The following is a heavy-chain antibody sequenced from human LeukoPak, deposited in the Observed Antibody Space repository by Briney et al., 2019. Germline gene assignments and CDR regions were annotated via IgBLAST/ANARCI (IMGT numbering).Heavy chain of an antibody. J-gene: IGHJ3*02. V-gene: IGHV1-69*04. CDR2: IIPVLGVS. D-gene: IGHD3-22*01. Sequence: VASVKVSCKAYGGSFSNYVITWVRQAPGQGLEWMGRIIPVLGVSNFARTFQGRVTITADKSTSTAHMELSRLESGDTAVYYCTREGVYAPDGSGYHRDAFDIWGQGTVVIVSS. CDR1: GGSFSNYV. CDR3: TREGVYAPDGSGYHRDAFDI.